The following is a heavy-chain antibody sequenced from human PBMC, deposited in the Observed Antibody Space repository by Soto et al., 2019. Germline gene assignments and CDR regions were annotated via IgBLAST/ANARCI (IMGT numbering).Heavy chain of an antibody. CDR2: IYYSGST. V-gene: IGHV4-59*01. CDR3: TRGVTVVRGVIITGNYHMDV. J-gene: IGHJ6*03. Sequence: SETLSLTCTVSGGSISSFYWSWIRQPPGKGLEWIGYIYYSGSTNSNPSLKSRITISADTSKNQFSLKLRSVTAADTAVYYCTRGVTVVRGVIITGNYHMDVWGKGTTVTVSS. D-gene: IGHD3-10*01. CDR1: GGSISSFY.